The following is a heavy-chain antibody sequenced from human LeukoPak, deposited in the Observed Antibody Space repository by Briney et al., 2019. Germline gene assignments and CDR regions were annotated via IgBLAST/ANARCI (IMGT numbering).Heavy chain of an antibody. Sequence: GESLKISCKGSGYSFTRYWIGWVRQMPGKGLEWMGIIYPGDSDTIYSPSFQGQVTISADKSISTAYLQWSSLKASDTAMYYCARQESEMTTPANRYFDSWGQGTLVTVSS. D-gene: IGHD5-24*01. CDR2: IYPGDSDT. CDR1: GYSFTRYW. J-gene: IGHJ4*02. CDR3: ARQESEMTTPANRYFDS. V-gene: IGHV5-51*01.